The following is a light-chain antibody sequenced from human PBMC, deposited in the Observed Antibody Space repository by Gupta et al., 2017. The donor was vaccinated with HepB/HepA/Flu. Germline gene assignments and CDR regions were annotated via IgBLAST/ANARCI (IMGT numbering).Light chain of an antibody. CDR3: AAWDDSLRGYV. V-gene: IGLV1-47*01. CDR2: RNN. CDR1: SSSIGSNY. J-gene: IGLJ1*01. Sequence: QSVLTQPPSASGTPGQRVTISCSGSSSSIGSNYVYWYQQLPGMAPKLLIYRNNQRPSGVPDRFSGSKSGTSASLAISGLRSEDEADYYCAAWDDSLRGYVFGTGTKVTVL.